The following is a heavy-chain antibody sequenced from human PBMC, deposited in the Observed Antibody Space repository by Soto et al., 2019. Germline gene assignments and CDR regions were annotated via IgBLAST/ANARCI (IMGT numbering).Heavy chain of an antibody. V-gene: IGHV4-4*02. D-gene: IGHD1-26*01. CDR1: GGSMSSSNW. CDR3: ARSEATGLDY. CDR2: AHHSGRT. J-gene: IGHJ4*02. Sequence: QVQLQESGPGLVKPSGTLSLTCTVSGGSMSSSNWWNWVRQSPGKGLEWIGEAHHSGRTNYNPSLKSRVTISVVKSKNHFSLKSSSVTAADTAVYYCARSEATGLDYWGQGTLVTVSS.